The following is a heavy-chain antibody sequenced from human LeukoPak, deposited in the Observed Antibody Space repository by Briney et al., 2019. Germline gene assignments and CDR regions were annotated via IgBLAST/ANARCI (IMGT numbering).Heavy chain of an antibody. D-gene: IGHD5-24*01. V-gene: IGHV3-23*01. CDR3: AKDLHYNDGRWEFDP. CDR2: VVGGGTT. Sequence: GGSLRLSCAASGFTFSTLAMTWVRQAPGKGLEWVSGVVGGGTTYYADSVKGRFTLSIDNSKKTVYLQMNSLRVEDTAIYYCAKDLHYNDGRWEFDPWGQGTLVTVSS. J-gene: IGHJ5*02. CDR1: GFTFSTLA.